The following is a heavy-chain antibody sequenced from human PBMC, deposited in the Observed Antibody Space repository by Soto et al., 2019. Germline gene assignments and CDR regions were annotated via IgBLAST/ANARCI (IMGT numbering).Heavy chain of an antibody. Sequence: PGGSLRLSCAASGFVFRDYAMNWVRQAPGKGLEWVAVISYDGFNKYYADSVKGRFTISRDNSKSTLYLQMNSLRAEDTAVYYCAKMGISEAIGYYYYIDVWGSGTTVTVSS. J-gene: IGHJ6*03. CDR3: AKMGISEAIGYYYYIDV. CDR2: ISYDGFNK. CDR1: GFVFRDYA. V-gene: IGHV3-30*18. D-gene: IGHD2-2*02.